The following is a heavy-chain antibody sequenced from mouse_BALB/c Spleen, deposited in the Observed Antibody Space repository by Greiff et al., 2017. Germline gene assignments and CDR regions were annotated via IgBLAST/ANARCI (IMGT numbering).Heavy chain of an antibody. CDR1: GFAFSSYD. V-gene: IGHV5-12-1*01. CDR2: ISSGGST. D-gene: IGHD1-1*02. CDR3: ARELWSLYFDY. Sequence: EVKLVESGGGLVKPGGSLKLSCAASGFAFSSYDMSWVRQTPEKRLEWVAYISSGGSTYYPDTVKGRFTISRDNAKNTLYLQMSSLKSEDTAMYYCARELWSLYFDYWGQGTTLTVSS. J-gene: IGHJ2*01.